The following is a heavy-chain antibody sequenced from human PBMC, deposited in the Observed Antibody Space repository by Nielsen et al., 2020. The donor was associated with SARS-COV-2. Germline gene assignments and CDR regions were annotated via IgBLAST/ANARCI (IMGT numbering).Heavy chain of an antibody. CDR1: GASISDYY. V-gene: IGHV4-4*07. Sequence: SETLSLTCTVSGASISDYYWSWIRQPAGKGLEWIGRIHSSDSTYYNPSLKSRVTISVDTSKNQFSLKLSSVTAADTAVYYCASLKYSSGWYDDYYFDYWGQGTLVTVSS. J-gene: IGHJ4*02. D-gene: IGHD6-19*01. CDR3: ASLKYSSGWYDDYYFDY. CDR2: IHSSDST.